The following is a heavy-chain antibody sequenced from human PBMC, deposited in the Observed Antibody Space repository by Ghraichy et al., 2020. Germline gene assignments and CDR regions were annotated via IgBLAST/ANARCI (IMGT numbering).Heavy chain of an antibody. V-gene: IGHV4-34*01. Sequence: SETLSLTCAVYGGSFSGYYWSWIRQPPGKGLEWIGEINHSGSTNYNPSLKSRVTISVDTSKNQFSLKLSSVTAADTAVYYCARGGAGYYDGQYYFDYWGQGTLVTVSS. CDR1: GGSFSGYY. CDR2: INHSGST. D-gene: IGHD3-22*01. CDR3: ARGGAGYYDGQYYFDY. J-gene: IGHJ4*02.